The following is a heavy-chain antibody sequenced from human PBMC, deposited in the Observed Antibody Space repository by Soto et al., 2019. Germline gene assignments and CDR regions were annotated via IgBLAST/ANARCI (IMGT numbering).Heavy chain of an antibody. CDR3: AKSLLFVDHGYMDV. D-gene: IGHD2-21*01. CDR1: GGSFTSYS. J-gene: IGHJ6*03. Sequence: QVQLVQSGAELQKPGSSVKVSCEASGGSFTSYSFTWVRQAPGQGLEWMGRIIPIHGKANYALKYQDRGTITADRSTRTVYMELTSLRPEDTAVYFCAKSLLFVDHGYMDVWGKGTTVTVSS. CDR2: IIPIHGKA. V-gene: IGHV1-69*02.